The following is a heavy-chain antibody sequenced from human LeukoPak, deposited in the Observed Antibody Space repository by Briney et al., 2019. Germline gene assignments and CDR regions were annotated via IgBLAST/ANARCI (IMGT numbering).Heavy chain of an antibody. J-gene: IGHJ4*02. D-gene: IGHD5-18*01. V-gene: IGHV3-21*01. CDR2: ISSSSSYI. Sequence: GGSLRLTCAASGFTFSSYSMSWVRQAPGKGLEWVSSISSSSSYIYYADSVKGRFTISRDNAKNSLHLQMNMLRAEDTAVYYCARDAADTAMVRDFDYWVQASLVTVRS. CDR1: GFTFSSYS. CDR3: ARDAADTAMVRDFDY.